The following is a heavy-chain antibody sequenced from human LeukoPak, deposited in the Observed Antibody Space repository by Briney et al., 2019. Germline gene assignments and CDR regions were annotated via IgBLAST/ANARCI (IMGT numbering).Heavy chain of an antibody. CDR1: GGSFSGYY. Sequence: AETLSLTCAVYGGSFSGYYWSWIRQPPGKWLEWIGEINHSGSTNYNPSLKSRVTISVDTSKNQFSLKLSSVTAADTAVYYCARGGYCSGGSCYKQFNYYYYYYGMDVWGQGTTVTVSS. CDR3: ARGGYCSGGSCYKQFNYYYYYYGMDV. CDR2: INHSGST. V-gene: IGHV4-34*01. D-gene: IGHD2-15*01. J-gene: IGHJ6*02.